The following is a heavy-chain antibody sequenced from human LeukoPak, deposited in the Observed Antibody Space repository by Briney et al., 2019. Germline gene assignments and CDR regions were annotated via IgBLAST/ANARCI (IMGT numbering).Heavy chain of an antibody. CDR1: GFTFSNYD. D-gene: IGHD6-19*01. J-gene: IGHJ4*02. Sequence: GGSLRLSCAASGFTFSNYDMSWVRQVPGKGLEWVSAISAHGDDTYYIDSVRGRFTISRDNSKNTLNMQMSSLRSEDTAIYYCARGIWNSGSYGPYYFDYWGQGTLVTVSS. V-gene: IGHV3-23*01. CDR3: ARGIWNSGSYGPYYFDY. CDR2: ISAHGDDT.